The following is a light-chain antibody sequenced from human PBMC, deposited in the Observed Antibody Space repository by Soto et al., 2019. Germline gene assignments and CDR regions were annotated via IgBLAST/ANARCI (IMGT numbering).Light chain of an antibody. CDR3: AAWDDSLNGVV. V-gene: IGLV1-40*01. CDR1: TSNIGAPYD. J-gene: IGLJ2*01. Sequence: QSVLTQPPSVSGAPGQRVSISCTGSTSNIGAPYDVHWYQHLPGAAPKLLIYGDNNRPSGVPDRFSGSKSGTSASLAITSLQAEDEADYYCAAWDDSLNGVVFGGGTKLTVL. CDR2: GDN.